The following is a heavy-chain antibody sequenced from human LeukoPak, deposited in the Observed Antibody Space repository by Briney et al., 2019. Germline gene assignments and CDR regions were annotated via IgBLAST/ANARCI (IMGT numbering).Heavy chain of an antibody. CDR3: ARVRSGFISTYYFDY. J-gene: IGHJ4*02. D-gene: IGHD3-3*01. CDR2: ISYDGSNK. V-gene: IGHV3-30-3*01. Sequence: GGSLRLSCAASGFTFSSYAMHWVRQAPGKGLEWVAVISYDGSNKYYADSVKGRFTISRDNSKNTLYLQMNSLRAEDTAVYYRARVRSGFISTYYFDYWGQGTLVTVSS. CDR1: GFTFSSYA.